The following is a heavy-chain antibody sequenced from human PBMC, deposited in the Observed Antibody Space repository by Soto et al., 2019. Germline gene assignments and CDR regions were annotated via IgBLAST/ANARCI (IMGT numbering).Heavy chain of an antibody. CDR2: VKSKTAGGTT. CDR3: ATSPECDAFDI. Sequence: EVQLVESGGGLVKPGGSLRLSCAASGFTFSHAWMNWVRQAPGKGLEWVGRVKSKTAGGTTDYAAPVKGRFTISRDDSEKTVYLQTNSLNTEDTAVYYGATSPECDAFDIWGHGTMVTVSS. V-gene: IGHV3-15*07. D-gene: IGHD3-3*01. J-gene: IGHJ3*02. CDR1: GFTFSHAW.